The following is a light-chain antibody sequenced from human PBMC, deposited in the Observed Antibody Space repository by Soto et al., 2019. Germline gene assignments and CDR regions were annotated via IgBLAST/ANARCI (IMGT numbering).Light chain of an antibody. CDR2: GNS. CDR3: QSYDSRLRGSVV. J-gene: IGLJ2*01. CDR1: SSNIGAGYD. Sequence: QSVRTQPPSVSGAPGQRVTISCTGSSSNIGAGYDVHWYQQLPGTAPKLLIYGNSNRPSGVPDRFSGSKSGTSASLAITGLQAEDEADYYCQSYDSRLRGSVVFGGGTKLTVL. V-gene: IGLV1-40*01.